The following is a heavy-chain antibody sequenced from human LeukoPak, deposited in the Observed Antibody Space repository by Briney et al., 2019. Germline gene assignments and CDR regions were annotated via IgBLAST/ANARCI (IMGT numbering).Heavy chain of an antibody. V-gene: IGHV4-59*08. CDR3: ARRGYSYGLDYYYGMDV. Sequence: SETLSLTCTVSGGSISSYYWSWIRQPPGKGLEWIGYIYYSGSTNYNPSLKSRVTISVDTSKNQFSLKLGSVTAADTAVYYCARRGYSYGLDYYYGMDVWGQGTTVTVSS. CDR2: IYYSGST. CDR1: GGSISSYY. J-gene: IGHJ6*02. D-gene: IGHD5-18*01.